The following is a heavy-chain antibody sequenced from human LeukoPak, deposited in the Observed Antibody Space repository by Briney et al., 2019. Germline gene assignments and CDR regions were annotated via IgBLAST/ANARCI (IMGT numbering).Heavy chain of an antibody. J-gene: IGHJ6*03. Sequence: SETLSLTCAVYGGSFSGYYWSWIRQPPGKGLEWIGEINHSGSTYYNPSLKSRVTISVDTSKNQFSLKLSSVTAADTAVYYCAREVAMVSYYYYYYMDVWGKGTTVTVSS. CDR3: AREVAMVSYYYYYYMDV. D-gene: IGHD5-18*01. V-gene: IGHV4-34*01. CDR2: INHSGST. CDR1: GGSFSGYY.